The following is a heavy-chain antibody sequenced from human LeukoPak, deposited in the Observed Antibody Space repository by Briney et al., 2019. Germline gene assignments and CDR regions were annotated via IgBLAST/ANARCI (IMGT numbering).Heavy chain of an antibody. CDR1: GFTVNSNY. D-gene: IGHD2-21*01. CDR2: VYIGGTT. J-gene: IGHJ4*02. V-gene: IGHV3-66*01. CDR3: ARAPSGDHDY. Sequence: PGGSLRLSCVGSGFTVNSNYMNWVRQAPGKGLEWVSVVYIGGTTYYADSVKGRFTISRDTTKNTLYLQMNSLRAEDTAVYYCARAPSGDHDYWGQGTLVTVSS.